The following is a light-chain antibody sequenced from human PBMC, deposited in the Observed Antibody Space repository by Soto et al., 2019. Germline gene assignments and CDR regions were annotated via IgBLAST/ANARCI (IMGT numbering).Light chain of an antibody. CDR3: QEYNTYSRT. Sequence: AIQMTQSPSSLSASVGDRVTITCRASQDIRNELGWYQQTPGKAPNLLIYAASSLQSGVPSRFSGSGSGTDFTLTISSLQPDDFATYYCQEYNTYSRTFGQGTKVDIK. V-gene: IGKV1-6*02. CDR2: AAS. CDR1: QDIRNE. J-gene: IGKJ1*01.